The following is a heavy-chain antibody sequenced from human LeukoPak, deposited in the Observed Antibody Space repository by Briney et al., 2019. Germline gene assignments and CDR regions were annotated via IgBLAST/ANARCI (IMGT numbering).Heavy chain of an antibody. Sequence: PSETLSLTCTVSGGSISSYYWNWIRQPAGKGLEWIGRIHTSGGTNYNPSLKSRVTMSVDTSKNQFSLKLSSVTAADTAVYYCARGKVAAGTPGQNSWDYWGQGTLVTVSS. J-gene: IGHJ4*02. CDR3: ARGKVAAGTPGQNSWDY. CDR1: GGSISSYY. CDR2: IHTSGGT. D-gene: IGHD6-13*01. V-gene: IGHV4-4*07.